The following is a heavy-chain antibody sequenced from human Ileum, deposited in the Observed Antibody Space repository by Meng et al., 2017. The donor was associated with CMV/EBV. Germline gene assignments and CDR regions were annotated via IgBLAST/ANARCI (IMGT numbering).Heavy chain of an antibody. V-gene: IGHV3-30-3*01. CDR1: GFPFSNYA. D-gene: IGHD2/OR15-2a*01. J-gene: IGHJ4*02. CDR3: ARTDCNTIHCKRMEY. Sequence: GGSLRLSCAASGFPFSNYAMHWVRQAPGKGLEWLAVISDDGNNEYNTDSVKGRFTISRDNSKNTLYLQMDSLRIEDTGVYYCARTDCNTIHCKRMEYWGQGTLVTVSS. CDR2: ISDDGNNE.